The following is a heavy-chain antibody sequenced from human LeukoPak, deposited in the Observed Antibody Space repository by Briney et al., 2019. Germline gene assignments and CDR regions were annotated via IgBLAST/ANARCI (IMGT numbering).Heavy chain of an antibody. D-gene: IGHD3-16*01. CDR3: ARGWGGHGRSWGALDF. V-gene: IGHV3-13*01. Sequence: GGSLRLSCAASGFNFNNYDFHWVRQVAGKRLEWVAGIGTVADTFYPDSVMGRFTISRENAKNSFYLQMNSLRAGDTAVYYCARGWGGHGRSWGALDFWGQGIVVTVSS. CDR2: IGTVADT. CDR1: GFNFNNYD. J-gene: IGHJ4*02.